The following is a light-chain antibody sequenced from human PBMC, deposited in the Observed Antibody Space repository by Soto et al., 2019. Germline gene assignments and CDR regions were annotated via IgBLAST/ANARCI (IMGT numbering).Light chain of an antibody. V-gene: IGKV3-20*01. Sequence: EIVLTQSPGTLSLSPGERATLSCRASQSVSSSYLAWYQQKPGQAPRLLIYGASNRATDIPDRFSGSGSGTDFTLTITRLEPEDFAVYYCQQYGSSPLTFGPGTKVDIK. J-gene: IGKJ3*01. CDR1: QSVSSSY. CDR3: QQYGSSPLT. CDR2: GAS.